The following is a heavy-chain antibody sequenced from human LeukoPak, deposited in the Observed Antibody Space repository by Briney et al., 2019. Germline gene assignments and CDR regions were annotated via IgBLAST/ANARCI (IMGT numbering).Heavy chain of an antibody. J-gene: IGHJ4*02. CDR1: GFTFSSYA. CDR2: IVGSGGST. V-gene: IGHV3-23*01. Sequence: GGSLRLSCAASGFTFSSYAMYWVRQAPGKGLEWVSGIVGSGGSTYYADSVKGRFTISRDNSKNTVYLQMNSLRAEDTAVYYCAKDARHYYYDSSGYYCAPDYWGQGTLVTVSS. D-gene: IGHD3-22*01. CDR3: AKDARHYYYDSSGYYCAPDY.